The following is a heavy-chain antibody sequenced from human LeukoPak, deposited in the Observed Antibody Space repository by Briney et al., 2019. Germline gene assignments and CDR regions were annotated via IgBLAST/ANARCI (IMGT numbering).Heavy chain of an antibody. CDR3: ARGLPDFWSGYYTGDDY. D-gene: IGHD3-3*01. Sequence: GASVKVSCKASGYTFTSYDINWVRQATGQGLEWMGWMNPNRGNTGYAQKFQGRVTMTRNTSISTAYMELSSLRSEDTAVYYCARGLPDFWSGYYTGDDYWGQGTLVTVSS. V-gene: IGHV1-8*01. CDR2: MNPNRGNT. J-gene: IGHJ4*02. CDR1: GYTFTSYD.